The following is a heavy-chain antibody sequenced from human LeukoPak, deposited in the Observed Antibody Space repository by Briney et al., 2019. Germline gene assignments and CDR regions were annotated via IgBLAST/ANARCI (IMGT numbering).Heavy chain of an antibody. CDR1: GGSISSGSYY. CDR2: IYTSGST. D-gene: IGHD6-6*01. V-gene: IGHV4-61*02. Sequence: SETLSLTCTVSGGSISSGSYYWSWIRQPAGKGLEWIGRIYTSGSTNYNPSLKSRVTISVDTSKNQFSLKLSSVTAADTAVYYCARRVPGSSHAFDIWGQGTMVTVSS. CDR3: ARRVPGSSHAFDI. J-gene: IGHJ3*02.